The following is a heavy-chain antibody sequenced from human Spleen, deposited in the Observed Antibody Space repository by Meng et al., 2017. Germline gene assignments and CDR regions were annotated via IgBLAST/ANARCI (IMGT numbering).Heavy chain of an antibody. Sequence: SETLSLTCAISGDSVSSNSAIWSWIRQSPSRGLEWLGRTYYRSKWYNDYAVSVKSRITINADTSKNELSLQLNSVTPEDTAVYYCAVSWYGYFDYWGQGRLVTVSS. J-gene: IGHJ4*02. CDR1: GDSVSSNSAI. D-gene: IGHD6-13*01. CDR3: AVSWYGYFDY. CDR2: TYYRSKWYN. V-gene: IGHV6-1*01.